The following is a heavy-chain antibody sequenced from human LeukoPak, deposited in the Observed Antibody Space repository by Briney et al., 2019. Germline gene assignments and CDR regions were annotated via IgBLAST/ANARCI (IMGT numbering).Heavy chain of an antibody. CDR3: AKSPATLYYQYIDV. CDR1: GFTFSSYA. D-gene: IGHD2-15*01. V-gene: IGHV3-23*01. Sequence: GGSLRLSCAASGFTFSSYAMSWVRQAPGKGLEWVSGISGSGISTYYADSVKGRFTLSRDNSKSTLYLQMNSLRADDTAVYFCAKSPATLYYQYIDVWGKGTTVTVSS. CDR2: ISGSGIST. J-gene: IGHJ6*03.